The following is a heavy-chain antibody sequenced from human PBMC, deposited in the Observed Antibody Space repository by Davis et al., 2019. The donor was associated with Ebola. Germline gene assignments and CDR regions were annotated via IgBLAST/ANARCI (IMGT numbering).Heavy chain of an antibody. CDR3: ARGHIFGVVSYYYYGMDV. CDR2: TYYRSKWSN. J-gene: IGHJ6*02. Sequence: SCAISGDSVSSNSAGWNWIRQSPSRGLEWLGRTYYRSKWSNDYAVSVKSRITINPDTSKNQFSLKLSSVTAADTAVYYCARGHIFGVVSYYYYGMDVWGQGTTVTVSS. D-gene: IGHD3-3*02. CDR1: GDSVSSNSAG. V-gene: IGHV6-1*01.